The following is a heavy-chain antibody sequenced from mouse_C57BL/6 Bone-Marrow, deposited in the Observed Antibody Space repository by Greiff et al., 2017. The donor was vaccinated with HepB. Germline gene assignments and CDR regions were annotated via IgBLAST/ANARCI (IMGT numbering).Heavy chain of an antibody. V-gene: IGHV1-50*01. CDR2: IDPSDSYT. CDR3: ARSFAY. CDR1: GYTFTSYW. J-gene: IGHJ3*01. Sequence: QVHVKQPGAELVKPGASVKLSCKASGYTFTSYWMQWVKQRPGQGLEWIGEIDPSDSYTNYNQKFKGKATLTVDTSSSTAYMPLSSLTSEDSAVYYCARSFAYWGQGTLVTVSA.